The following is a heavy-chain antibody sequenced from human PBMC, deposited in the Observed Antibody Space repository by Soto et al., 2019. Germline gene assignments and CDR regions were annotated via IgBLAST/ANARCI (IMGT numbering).Heavy chain of an antibody. CDR3: ARGLRYFDWLFQSHQEVVFDY. Sequence: GESLKISCKGSGYSFTSYWIGWVRQMPWKGLEWMGIIYPGDSDTRYSPSFQGQVTISADKSISTAYLQWSSLKASDTAMYYCARGLRYFDWLFQSHQEVVFDYWGQGTLVTVSS. V-gene: IGHV5-51*01. CDR1: GYSFTSYW. J-gene: IGHJ4*01. D-gene: IGHD3-9*01. CDR2: IYPGDSDT.